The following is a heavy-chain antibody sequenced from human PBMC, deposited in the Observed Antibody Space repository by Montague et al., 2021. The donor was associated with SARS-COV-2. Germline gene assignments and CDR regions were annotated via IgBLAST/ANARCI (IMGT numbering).Heavy chain of an antibody. CDR2: TYFRTQWFH. D-gene: IGHD6-6*01. CDR3: VRSQYSNTWFFDY. V-gene: IGHV6-1*01. CDR1: GDSVPENRAA. Sequence: CAISGDSVPENRAAWKWIRQSPSVGLQWLGRTYFRTQWFHHYAAXVEGRITVNADASKNHFSLQLTSVTPEDSAKYLCVRSQYSNTWFFDYWGQGAQVTVSS. J-gene: IGHJ4*02.